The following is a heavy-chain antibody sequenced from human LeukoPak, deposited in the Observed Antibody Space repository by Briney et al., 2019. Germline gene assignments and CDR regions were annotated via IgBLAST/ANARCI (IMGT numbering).Heavy chain of an antibody. CDR2: IYYSGST. CDR1: GGSFGSSY. D-gene: IGHD6-13*01. J-gene: IGHJ4*02. Sequence: SETLSLTCGVYGGSFGSSYWSWIRQPPGKGLEWIGSIYYSGSTNYNPSLKSRVTISVDTSKNQFSLKLSSVTAADTAVYYCARGVRSFGVAAAGTDYWGQGTLVTVSS. V-gene: IGHV4-34*01. CDR3: ARGVRSFGVAAAGTDY.